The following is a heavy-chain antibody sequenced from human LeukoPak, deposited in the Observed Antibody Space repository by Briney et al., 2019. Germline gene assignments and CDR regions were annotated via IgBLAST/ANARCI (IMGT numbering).Heavy chain of an antibody. D-gene: IGHD4-23*01. Sequence: SETLSLTCTVSGDSISNNPYYWSWIRQPPGKGLEWIGEINHSGSTNYNPSLKNRVTISVDTSKNQFSLKLSSVTAADTAVYYCARLSSYGGNSVDAFDIWGQGTMVTVSS. CDR1: GDSISNNPYY. CDR3: ARLSSYGGNSVDAFDI. CDR2: INHSGST. J-gene: IGHJ3*02. V-gene: IGHV4-39*07.